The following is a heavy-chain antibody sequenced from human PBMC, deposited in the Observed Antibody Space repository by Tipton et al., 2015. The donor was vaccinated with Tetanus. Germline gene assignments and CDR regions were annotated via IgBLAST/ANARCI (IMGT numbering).Heavy chain of an antibody. CDR1: GGSINPYY. J-gene: IGHJ2*01. CDR3: ARGREVTTVTIIGAHDWYFDL. V-gene: IGHV4-59*12. D-gene: IGHD4-17*01. Sequence: TLSLTCTVSGGSINPYYWSWIRQPPGKGLEWIGYFHFTGSTNFNPSLQSRVTISGDTSKNQFSLKLSSVTAADTAAYYCARGREVTTVTIIGAHDWYFDLWGRGTLVTVSS. CDR2: FHFTGST.